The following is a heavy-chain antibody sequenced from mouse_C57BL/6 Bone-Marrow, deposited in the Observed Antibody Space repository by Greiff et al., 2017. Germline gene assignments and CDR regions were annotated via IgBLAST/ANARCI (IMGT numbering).Heavy chain of an antibody. CDR3: ARSVAYYSSLYAMDY. V-gene: IGHV1-76*01. CDR2: IYPGSGNT. Sequence: VQLQQSGAELVRPGASVKLSCKASGYTFTDYYINWVKQRPGQGLEWIARIYPGSGNTYYNEKFKGKATLTAEKSSSTAYMQLSSLTSEDSAVYFCARSVAYYSSLYAMDYWGQGTSVTVSS. J-gene: IGHJ4*01. CDR1: GYTFTDYY. D-gene: IGHD2-5*01.